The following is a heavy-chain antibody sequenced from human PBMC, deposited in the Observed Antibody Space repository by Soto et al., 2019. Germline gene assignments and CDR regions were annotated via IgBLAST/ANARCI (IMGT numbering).Heavy chain of an antibody. V-gene: IGHV4-30-2*01. CDR3: ARVPGP. CDR2: IYHSGST. Sequence: QLQLLESGSGLVKPSQTLSLTCAVSGGSISSGGYSWSWIRQPPGKGLEWIGYIYHSGSTYYNPSLKSRVTISVDRAKNQFSLKLSSVTAADTAVYYCARVPGPWGQGTLVTVSS. J-gene: IGHJ5*02. CDR1: GGSISSGGYS.